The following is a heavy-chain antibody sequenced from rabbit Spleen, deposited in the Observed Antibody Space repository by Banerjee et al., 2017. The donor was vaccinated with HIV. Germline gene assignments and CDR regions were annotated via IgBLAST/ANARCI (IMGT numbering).Heavy chain of an antibody. CDR1: GFSFSDRDV. D-gene: IGHD1-1*01. CDR2: INTATGKD. Sequence: QEQLEESGGGLVKPGASLTLTCTTSGFSFSDRDVMCWVRQAPGKGLEWIACINTATGKDVYANCAKGRFTISKTSSTTVTLQMTSLTAADTATYFCARDTSSSFSSYGMDLWGPGTLVTVS. V-gene: IGHV1S45*01. CDR3: ARDTSSSFSSYGMDL. J-gene: IGHJ6*01.